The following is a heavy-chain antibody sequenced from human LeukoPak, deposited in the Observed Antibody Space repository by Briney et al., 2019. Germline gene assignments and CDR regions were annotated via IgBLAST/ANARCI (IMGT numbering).Heavy chain of an antibody. V-gene: IGHV3-23*01. CDR1: GFTFSSYA. Sequence: GGSLRLSCAASGFTFSSYAMHWVRQAPGRGLEWVSGISGSGGSTYYADSVKGRLTISRDNSKNTLYLQMNSLRAEDTAVYYCAKAVDRSGWYWFDPWGQGTLVTVSS. D-gene: IGHD6-19*01. CDR3: AKAVDRSGWYWFDP. CDR2: ISGSGGST. J-gene: IGHJ5*02.